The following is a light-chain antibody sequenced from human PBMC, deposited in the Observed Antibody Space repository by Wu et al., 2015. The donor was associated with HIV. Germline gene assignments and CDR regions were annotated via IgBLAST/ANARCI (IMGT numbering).Light chain of an antibody. CDR1: QGISSY. V-gene: IGKV1-9*01. J-gene: IGKJ1*01. CDR2: AAS. Sequence: DIQLTQYPSFLSASVGDRVTITCRASQGISSYLAWYQQKPGKAPKLLIYAASTLQSGVPSRFSGRGSGTEFTLIISSLQPEDFATYYCQQLNSYSWTFGQGTKVEIK. CDR3: QQLNSYSWT.